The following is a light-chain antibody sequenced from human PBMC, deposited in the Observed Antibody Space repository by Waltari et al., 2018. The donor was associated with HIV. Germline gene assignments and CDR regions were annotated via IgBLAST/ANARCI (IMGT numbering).Light chain of an antibody. CDR2: ARN. Sequence: SSELTQDPSVSVALGQPVKITCQGDSLRSYYASWYQQKQGQAPVLVIYARNNRPSGIPDRFSGSSSGDTASLTITGAQAEDEAAYYCNSRDSSVNPLQVIFGGGTKVTVL. V-gene: IGLV3-19*01. CDR1: SLRSYY. J-gene: IGLJ2*01. CDR3: NSRDSSVNPLQVI.